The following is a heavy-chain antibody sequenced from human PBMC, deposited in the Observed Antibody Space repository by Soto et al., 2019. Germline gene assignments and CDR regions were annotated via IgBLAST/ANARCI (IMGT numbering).Heavy chain of an antibody. CDR1: GGTFSSYA. CDR2: IIPIFGTA. V-gene: IGHV1-69*13. J-gene: IGHJ6*03. Sequence: ASVKVSCKASGGTFSSYAISWVRQAPGQGLEWMGGIIPIFGTANYAQKFQGRVTITADESTSTAYMELSSLRSEDTAVYYCARFGTAMVTSYYYYMDVWGKGTTVTVSS. CDR3: ARFGTAMVTSYYYYMDV. D-gene: IGHD5-18*01.